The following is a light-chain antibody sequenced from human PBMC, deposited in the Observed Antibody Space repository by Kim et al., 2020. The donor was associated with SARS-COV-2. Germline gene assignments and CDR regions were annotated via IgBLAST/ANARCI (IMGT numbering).Light chain of an antibody. CDR3: QQFTPYPRT. J-gene: IGKJ1*01. CDR2: TAS. Sequence: DIQLTQSPSFLSASVGDRVTITCRASQGIGSYLAWYQQKPGNAPKLLIYTASTLGSGVPSRFSGSGSGTEFTLTISSLQPEDFATYSCQQFTPYPRTFGQGTQVDIK. CDR1: QGIGSY. V-gene: IGKV1-9*01.